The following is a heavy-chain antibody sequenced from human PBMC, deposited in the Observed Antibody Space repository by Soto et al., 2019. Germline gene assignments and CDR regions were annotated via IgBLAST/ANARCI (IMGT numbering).Heavy chain of an antibody. D-gene: IGHD3-9*01. J-gene: IGHJ4*02. CDR2: TYYRSKWYN. CDR3: ARAYYYDILTGYRPGSHFDY. Sequence: SQTLSLTCAISGDSVSSNSAAWNWIRQSTSRGLEWLGRTYYRSKWYNDYAVSVKSRITINPDTSKNQFSLQLNSVTPEDTAVYYCARAYYYDILTGYRPGSHFDYWGQGTLVTVSS. V-gene: IGHV6-1*01. CDR1: GDSVSSNSAA.